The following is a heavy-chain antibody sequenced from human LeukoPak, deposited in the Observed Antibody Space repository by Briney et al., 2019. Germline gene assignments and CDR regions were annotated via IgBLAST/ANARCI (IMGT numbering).Heavy chain of an antibody. Sequence: SETLSLTCTVSGGSISSYYWSWIRQPPGKGLEWIGYIYYSGSTNYNPSLKSRVTISVDTSKNQFSLKMSSVTAADTAVYHCASRIATTGGWFDPWGQGTLVIVSS. CDR1: GGSISSYY. D-gene: IGHD6-13*01. CDR3: ASRIATTGGWFDP. CDR2: IYYSGST. V-gene: IGHV4-59*12. J-gene: IGHJ5*02.